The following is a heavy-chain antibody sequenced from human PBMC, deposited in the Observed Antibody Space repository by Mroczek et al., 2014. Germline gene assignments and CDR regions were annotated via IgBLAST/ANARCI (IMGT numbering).Heavy chain of an antibody. V-gene: IGHV1-18*01. J-gene: IGHJ4*02. CDR1: GYTFTSYG. Sequence: QVQLQESGAEVKKPGASVKVSCKASGYTFTSYGISWVRQAPGQGLEWMGWISAYNGNTNYAQKLQGRVTMTTDTSTSTAYMELRSLRSDDTAVYYCATSASTVGVVNSNFDYWGQGTLVTVSS. CDR3: ATSASTVGVVNSNFDY. CDR2: ISAYNGNT. D-gene: IGHD3-3*01.